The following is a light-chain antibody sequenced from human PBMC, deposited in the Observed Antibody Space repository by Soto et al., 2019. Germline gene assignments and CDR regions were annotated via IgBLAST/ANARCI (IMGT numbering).Light chain of an antibody. CDR1: QSVSRF. Sequence: DIVMTQSPATLSVSPGERVTLSCRASQSVSRFLALYQQRPGQAPRLLIYDTSTRATGVPARFSGSGSGTEFSLTISSLQSEDFAVYYCQQYDNWPPCTFGQGTKLEVK. CDR3: QQYDNWPPCT. J-gene: IGKJ2*02. V-gene: IGKV3-15*01. CDR2: DTS.